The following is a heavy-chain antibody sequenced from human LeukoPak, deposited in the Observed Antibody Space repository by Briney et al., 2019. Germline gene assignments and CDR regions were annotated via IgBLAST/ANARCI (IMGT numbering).Heavy chain of an antibody. V-gene: IGHV4-59*11. CDR1: GASIRSHY. CDR2: MYYSGNS. CDR3: ASPPPGYDSSGYYYG. J-gene: IGHJ4*02. D-gene: IGHD3-22*01. Sequence: SETLSLTCTVSGASIRSHYWSWIRQPPGKGLEWIGYMYYSGNSNYNPALKSRVTISVDTSKNQFSLKMISVTPADTAVYYCASPPPGYDSSGYYYGWGQGTLVTVSS.